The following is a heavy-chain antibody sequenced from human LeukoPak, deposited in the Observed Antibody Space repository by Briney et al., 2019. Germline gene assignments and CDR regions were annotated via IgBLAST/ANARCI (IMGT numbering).Heavy chain of an antibody. Sequence: PSETLSLTCTVSGGSISCSSYYWGWIRQPPGKGLEWIGSIYYSGSTYYNPSLKSRVTISVDTSKNQFSLKLSSVTAADTAVYYCARFITGVVPAAIPAAFDYYYYGMDVWGQGTTVTVSS. D-gene: IGHD2-2*01. CDR3: ARFITGVVPAAIPAAFDYYYYGMDV. J-gene: IGHJ6*02. V-gene: IGHV4-39*01. CDR1: GGSISCSSYY. CDR2: IYYSGST.